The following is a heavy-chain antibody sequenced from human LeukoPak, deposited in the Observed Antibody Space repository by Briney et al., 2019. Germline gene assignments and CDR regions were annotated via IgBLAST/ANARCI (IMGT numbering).Heavy chain of an antibody. D-gene: IGHD6-13*01. V-gene: IGHV4-59*01. CDR3: ASTAAAGFDY. CDR2: IYYSGNT. CDR1: SGSISSYY. J-gene: IGHJ4*02. Sequence: SETLSLTCTVSSGSISSYYWSWIRQPPGKGLEWIGYIYYSGNTNYNPSLKSRVTISVDTSKNQFSLNLSSVTAADTAVYYCASTAAAGFDYWGQGTLVTVSS.